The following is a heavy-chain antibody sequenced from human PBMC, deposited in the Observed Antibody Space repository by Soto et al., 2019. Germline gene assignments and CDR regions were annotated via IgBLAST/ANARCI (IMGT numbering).Heavy chain of an antibody. CDR1: GFTFSDHY. Sequence: PGGSLRLSCAASGFTFSDHYMDWVRQSPGKGLEWVGRSRNKARSYTTDYAASVKGRFTISRDDSKSSVYLQMNSLKTEDTAVYYCGRGLPTTGLDYWGQGILVIVSS. CDR3: GRGLPTTGLDY. CDR2: SRNKARSYTT. J-gene: IGHJ4*02. D-gene: IGHD5-12*01. V-gene: IGHV3-72*01.